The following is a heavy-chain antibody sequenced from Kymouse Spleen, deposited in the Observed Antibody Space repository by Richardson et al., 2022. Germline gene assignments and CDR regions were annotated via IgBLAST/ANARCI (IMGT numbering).Heavy chain of an antibody. D-gene: IGHD3-10*01. V-gene: IGHV3-9*01. CDR1: GFTFDDYA. CDR3: AKDDTMVRGAPDY. CDR2: ISWNSGSI. J-gene: IGHJ4*02. Sequence: EVQLVESGGGLVQPGRSLRLSCAASGFTFDDYAMHWVRQAPGKGLEWVSGISWNSGSIGYADSVKGRFTISRDNAKNSLYLQMNSLRAEDTALYYCAKDDTMVRGAPDYWGQGTLVTVSS.